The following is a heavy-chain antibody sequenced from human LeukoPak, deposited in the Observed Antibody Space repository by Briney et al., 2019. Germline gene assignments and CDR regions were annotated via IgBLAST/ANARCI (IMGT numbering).Heavy chain of an antibody. CDR3: ATDHRQSSSSSYCYYIDV. CDR2: ISPYNGNT. Sequence: ASVKLSCKASGYTFTNYDISWVRQAPGQGLEWMGWISPYNGNTNYAQKFQGRVTMTTHTSTSTAYMELRSLRSDDTAVYYCATDHRQSSSSSYCYYIDVWGTGTTVTVSS. CDR1: GYTFTNYD. D-gene: IGHD6-6*01. J-gene: IGHJ6*03. V-gene: IGHV1-18*01.